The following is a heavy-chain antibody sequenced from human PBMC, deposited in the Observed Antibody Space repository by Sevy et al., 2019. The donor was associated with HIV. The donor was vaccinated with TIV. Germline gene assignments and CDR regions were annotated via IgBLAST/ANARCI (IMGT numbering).Heavy chain of an antibody. Sequence: GGSLRLSCVASGFIFSSYEMNWVRQAPGKGLEWVSGISATGGGTYYTDSVKGRFTVSRYNSQNTLYLQLNSLRADDTAIYYCAKALNPALESMIEVIFRTLKGFDVWGQGTMVTVSS. CDR2: ISATGGGT. V-gene: IGHV3-23*01. CDR3: AKALNPALESMIEVIFRTLKGFDV. CDR1: GFIFSSYE. J-gene: IGHJ3*01. D-gene: IGHD3-22*01.